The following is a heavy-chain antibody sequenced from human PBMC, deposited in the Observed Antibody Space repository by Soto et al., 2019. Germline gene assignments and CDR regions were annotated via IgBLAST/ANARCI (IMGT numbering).Heavy chain of an antibody. CDR3: ARGYSSSWYDYYGMDV. CDR1: GGSFSGYY. Sequence: SETLSLTCAVYGGSFSGYYWSWIRQPPGKGLEWIGEINHSGSTNYNPSLKSRVTISVDTSKNQFSLKLSSVTAADTAVYYCARGYSSSWYDYYGMDVWGQGTTVTV. D-gene: IGHD6-13*01. J-gene: IGHJ6*02. CDR2: INHSGST. V-gene: IGHV4-34*01.